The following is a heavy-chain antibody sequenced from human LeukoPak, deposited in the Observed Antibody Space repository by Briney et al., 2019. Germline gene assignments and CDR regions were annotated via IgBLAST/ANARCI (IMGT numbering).Heavy chain of an antibody. Sequence: GESLKISCKGSGYSFTSYWIGWVRQMPGKGLEWKGIIYPGDSDTRYSPSFQGQVTISADKSISTAYLQWSSLKASDTAMYYCARRSSSWSAHDDYYYYYMDVWGKGTTVTVSS. D-gene: IGHD6-13*01. CDR1: GYSFTSYW. CDR2: IYPGDSDT. J-gene: IGHJ6*03. CDR3: ARRSSSWSAHDDYYYYYMDV. V-gene: IGHV5-51*01.